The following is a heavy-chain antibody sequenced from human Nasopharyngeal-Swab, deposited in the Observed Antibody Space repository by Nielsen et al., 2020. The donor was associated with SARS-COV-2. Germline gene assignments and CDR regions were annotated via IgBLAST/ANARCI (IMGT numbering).Heavy chain of an antibody. CDR1: GFTFSSYE. Sequence: GSSRRPSVAALGFTFSSYEMNWVSQAQGKGLEWVSYISSSGSTIYYADSVKGRFPISRDNATNSLYLQMNSLRAEDTAVYYCASGKGYYYGSGTFDYWGQGTLVTVSS. D-gene: IGHD3-10*01. CDR2: ISSSGSTI. V-gene: IGHV3-48*03. J-gene: IGHJ4*02. CDR3: ASGKGYYYGSGTFDY.